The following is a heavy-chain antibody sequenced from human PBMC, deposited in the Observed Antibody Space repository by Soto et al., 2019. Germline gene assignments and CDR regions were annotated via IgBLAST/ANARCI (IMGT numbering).Heavy chain of an antibody. V-gene: IGHV4-30-4*01. J-gene: IGHJ4*02. Sequence: PSETLSLTCTVSGGSISSGDHYWSWIRQPPGKGLEWIGYIYYSGSTYYNPSLKSRVTISVDTSKNQFSLKLSSVTAADTAVYYCARTYYYDSSGLLYWGQGTLVTVSS. CDR1: GGSISSGDHY. CDR3: ARTYYYDSSGLLY. CDR2: IYYSGST. D-gene: IGHD3-22*01.